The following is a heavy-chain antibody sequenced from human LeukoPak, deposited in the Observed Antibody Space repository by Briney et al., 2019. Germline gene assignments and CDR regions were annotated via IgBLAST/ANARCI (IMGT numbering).Heavy chain of an antibody. CDR1: GYTLTSYG. V-gene: IGHV1-18*01. D-gene: IGHD1-26*01. CDR3: ARDLSHSGKYSAEYFQH. Sequence: GASVKVSCKASGYTLTSYGISWVRQAPGQGLEWMGWISAYNGNTNYAQKLQGRVTMTTDTSTTTAYMELRSLRSDDTAVYYCARDLSHSGKYSAEYFQHWGQGTLVTVSS. J-gene: IGHJ1*01. CDR2: ISAYNGNT.